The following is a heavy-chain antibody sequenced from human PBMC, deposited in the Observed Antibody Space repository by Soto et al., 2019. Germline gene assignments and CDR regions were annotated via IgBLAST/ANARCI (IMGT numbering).Heavy chain of an antibody. CDR3: ARESDH. CDR1: GFIFENFG. V-gene: IGHV3-23*01. J-gene: IGHJ4*02. CDR2: ISGSGFKK. Sequence: GGSLRLSCAASGFIFENFGMSWVRQAPGKGLEWISSISGSGFKKYYADSVKGRFTISRDNSKNTLYLQMYSLRVEDTAVYYCARESDHWGQGTLVTVSS.